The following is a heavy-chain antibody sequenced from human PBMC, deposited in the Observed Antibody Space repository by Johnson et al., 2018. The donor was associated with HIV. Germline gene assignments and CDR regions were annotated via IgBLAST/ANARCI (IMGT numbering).Heavy chain of an antibody. J-gene: IGHJ3*02. Sequence: VQLVESGGVVVQPGGSLRLSCAASGFTFQDYAMHWVRQAPGNGLEWVSLIRWDGAITHYTDSVKGRFTISRDNSRNSLYLQMKSLRDEDTAVYYCARVVGQLLWFGELLEDDAFDIW. CDR1: GFTFQDYA. CDR3: ARVVGQLLWFGELLEDDAFDI. CDR2: IRWDGAIT. V-gene: IGHV3-43D*03. D-gene: IGHD3-10*01.